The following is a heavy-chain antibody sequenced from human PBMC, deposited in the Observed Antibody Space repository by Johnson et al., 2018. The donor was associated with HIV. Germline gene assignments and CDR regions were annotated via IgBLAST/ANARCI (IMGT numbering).Heavy chain of an antibody. J-gene: IGHJ3*02. CDR2: IYYDGTNK. CDR3: ARSPEGDAVDI. Sequence: QVQLVESGGGVVQPGRSLRLSCAASGFTFSNYGVHWVRQAPGKGLEWVAVIYYDGTNKHYADSVKGRFTISRDNSKNTLYLQMNSLRAEDTAVYYCARSPEGDAVDIWGQGTMVTVSS. V-gene: IGHV3-30*03. CDR1: GFTFSNYG.